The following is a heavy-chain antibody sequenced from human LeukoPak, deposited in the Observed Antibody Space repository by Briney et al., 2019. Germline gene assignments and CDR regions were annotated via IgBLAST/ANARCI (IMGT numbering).Heavy chain of an antibody. D-gene: IGHD6-19*01. CDR2: VSGTGGDP. J-gene: IGHJ4*02. CDR1: GFPFSTYA. CDR3: AKTEGYISGALDH. Sequence: GGSLRLSCAASGFPFSTYATTWVRLAPGKGLEWVSGVSGTGGDPYYAASVKGRFTISRDSSKNTLFLHMNSLRDEDTALYYSAKTEGYISGALDHWGQGTLVTVSS. V-gene: IGHV3-23*01.